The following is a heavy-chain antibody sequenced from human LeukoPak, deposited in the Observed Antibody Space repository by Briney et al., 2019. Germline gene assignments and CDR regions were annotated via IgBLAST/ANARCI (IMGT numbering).Heavy chain of an antibody. J-gene: IGHJ4*02. D-gene: IGHD6-19*01. Sequence: SGGSLRLSCAASGFNFGNNAMSWVRQAPGKGLEWVSGISASGRSTYYADSVKGRFTISRDNSKNTLYLQMNSLRAEDTAVYYCAKVSSSGLGYWGQGTLVTVSS. V-gene: IGHV3-23*01. CDR1: GFNFGNNA. CDR3: AKVSSSGLGY. CDR2: ISASGRST.